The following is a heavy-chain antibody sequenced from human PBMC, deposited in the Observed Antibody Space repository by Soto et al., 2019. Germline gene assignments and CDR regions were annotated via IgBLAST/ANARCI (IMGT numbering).Heavy chain of an antibody. CDR1: GFTFSSYA. V-gene: IGHV3-30-3*01. Sequence: QVQLVESGGGVVQPGRSLRLSCAASGFTFSSYAMHWVRQAPGKGLEWVAVISYDGSNKFYADSVKGRFIMSRDNSKNXLYLQMNSLRAEDTAVYYCARPLWRDDYNWGYFDLWGRGTLVTVS. J-gene: IGHJ2*01. CDR3: ARPLWRDDYNWGYFDL. D-gene: IGHD4-4*01. CDR2: ISYDGSNK.